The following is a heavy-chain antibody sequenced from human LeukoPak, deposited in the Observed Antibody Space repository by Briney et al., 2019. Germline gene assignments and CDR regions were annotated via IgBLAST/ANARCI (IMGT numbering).Heavy chain of an antibody. CDR1: GFTFSSYW. V-gene: IGHV3-74*01. Sequence: PGGSLRLSCAASGFTFSSYWMHWVRQAPGKGLVLVSRINSDGSSTSYADSVKGRFTISRDNAKNTLYLQMNSLRAEDTAVYYCARAGGGGPKTAAFDIWGQGTMVTVSS. CDR3: ARAGGGGPKTAAFDI. CDR2: INSDGSST. J-gene: IGHJ3*02. D-gene: IGHD4-23*01.